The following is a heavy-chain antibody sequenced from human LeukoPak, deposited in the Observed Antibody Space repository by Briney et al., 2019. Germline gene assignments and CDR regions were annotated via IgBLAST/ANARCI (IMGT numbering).Heavy chain of an antibody. CDR3: ARVAAAGKVY. D-gene: IGHD6-13*01. V-gene: IGHV4-34*01. Sequence: SETLSLTCAVYGGSFSGYYWSWIRQPPGKGLEWIGEINHSGSTNYNPSLKSRVTISADTSKNQFSLKLSSVTAADTAVYYCARVAAAGKVYWGQGTLVTVSS. J-gene: IGHJ4*02. CDR1: GGSFSGYY. CDR2: INHSGST.